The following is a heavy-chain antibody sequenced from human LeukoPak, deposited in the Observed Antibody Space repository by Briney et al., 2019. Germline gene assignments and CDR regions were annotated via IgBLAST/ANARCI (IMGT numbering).Heavy chain of an antibody. Sequence: ASVKVSCKASGYTFTGYYMHWVRQASGQGLEWMGWINPNSGGTNYAQKFQGRVTMTRDTSISTAYMELSRLRSDDTAVYYCAKRGAAAAADFDYWGQGTLVTVSS. CDR2: INPNSGGT. CDR3: AKRGAAAAADFDY. J-gene: IGHJ4*02. V-gene: IGHV1-2*02. D-gene: IGHD6-13*01. CDR1: GYTFTGYY.